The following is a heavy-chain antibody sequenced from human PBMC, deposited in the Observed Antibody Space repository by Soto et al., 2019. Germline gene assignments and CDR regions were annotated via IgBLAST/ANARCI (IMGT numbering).Heavy chain of an antibody. Sequence: SETLSLTCTVSGGSISSYYWSWIRQPPGKGLEWIGYIYYSGSTNYNPSLKSRVTISVDTSKNQFSLKLNSMTAADTAVYYCAKTRSVRGDLRYFDYWGQGTLVTVSS. V-gene: IGHV4-59*12. D-gene: IGHD3-10*01. CDR2: IYYSGST. CDR1: GGSISSYY. CDR3: AKTRSVRGDLRYFDY. J-gene: IGHJ4*02.